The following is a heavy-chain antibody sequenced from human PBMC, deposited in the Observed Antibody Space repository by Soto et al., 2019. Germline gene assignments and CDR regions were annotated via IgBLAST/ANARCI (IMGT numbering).Heavy chain of an antibody. V-gene: IGHV3-48*03. CDR1: GFTFSSYE. CDR3: ARGKWIPSITMIVLGAFDI. Sequence: PGGSLRLSCAASGFTFSSYEMNWVRQAPGKGLEWVSYISSSGSTIYYADSVKGRFTISRDNAKNSLYLQMNSLRAEDTAVYYCARGKWIPSITMIVLGAFDIWGQGTMVTVSS. J-gene: IGHJ3*02. CDR2: ISSSGSTI. D-gene: IGHD3-22*01.